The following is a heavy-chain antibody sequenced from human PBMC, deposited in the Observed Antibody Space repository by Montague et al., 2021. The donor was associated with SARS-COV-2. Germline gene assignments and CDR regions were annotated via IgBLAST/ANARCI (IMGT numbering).Heavy chain of an antibody. CDR2: INHSGGV. V-gene: IGHV4-34*01. CDR1: RGSFSGYY. CDR3: VRGYCSSTTCYRSLHY. D-gene: IGHD2-2*01. J-gene: IGHJ4*02. Sequence: SETLSLTCTVHRGSFSGYYWTWIRQPPGKGLEWIGEINHSGGVXXXPSXXXRVTISVDTSKNHFSLKLRSVTAADTAIYYCVRGYCSSTTCYRSLHYWGQGTLVAVSS.